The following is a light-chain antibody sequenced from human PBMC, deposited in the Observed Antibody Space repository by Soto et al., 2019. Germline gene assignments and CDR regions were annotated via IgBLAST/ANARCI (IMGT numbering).Light chain of an antibody. V-gene: IGLV1-40*01. CDR1: SSNIGAGYD. Sequence: QPVLTQPPSVSGAPGQRVTISCTGSSSNIGAGYDVHWYQQLPGTAPKLLIYRNINRPSGVPDRFSGSKSGTSASLAITGLQAEDEADYYCQSYDSSLSGSVFGGGTKLTVL. CDR3: QSYDSSLSGSV. CDR2: RNI. J-gene: IGLJ3*02.